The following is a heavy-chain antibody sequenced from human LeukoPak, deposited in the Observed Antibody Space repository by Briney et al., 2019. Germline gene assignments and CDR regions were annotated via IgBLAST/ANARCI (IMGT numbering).Heavy chain of an antibody. CDR1: GFTFSSNY. J-gene: IGHJ5*02. Sequence: GGSLRLSCAASGFTFSSNYMSWVRQAPGKGLEWVSVIYSGGSTYYADSVKGRFTISRDNSKNTLYLQMNSLRAEDTAVYYCARSSGWYGWFDPWGQGTLVTVSS. D-gene: IGHD6-19*01. V-gene: IGHV3-53*01. CDR2: IYSGGST. CDR3: ARSSGWYGWFDP.